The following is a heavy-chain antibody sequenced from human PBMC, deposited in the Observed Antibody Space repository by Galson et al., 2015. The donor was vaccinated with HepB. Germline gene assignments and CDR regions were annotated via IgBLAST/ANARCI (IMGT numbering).Heavy chain of an antibody. D-gene: IGHD5-18*01. CDR1: AATFRSYV. V-gene: IGHV1-69*06. J-gene: IGHJ5*01. CDR3: ARGLHIGYPFNALFFDS. Sequence: SVKVSCKASAATFRSYVMHWVRQAPGQGLEWMGGIIPVFDTTKFAQKFQGRVTITADKSTSTAYMELRSLRGEDTAVYYCARGLHIGYPFNALFFDSWGQGTLVTVSS. CDR2: IIPVFDTT.